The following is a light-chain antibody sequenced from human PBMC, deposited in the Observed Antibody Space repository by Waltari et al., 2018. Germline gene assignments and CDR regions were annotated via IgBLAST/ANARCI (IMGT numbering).Light chain of an antibody. CDR1: SSDVGSSKL. Sequence: QSALTQSASVSGSPGQSITISCTGTSSDVGSSKLISRYQQYPGKAPTLIIYEVNKRPSVVSNRFSGSKSDNTASLTIAGLQAEDEGDYHCCSYAGRSTLVFGGGTSLTVL. V-gene: IGLV2-23*02. CDR2: EVN. J-gene: IGLJ3*02. CDR3: CSYAGRSTLV.